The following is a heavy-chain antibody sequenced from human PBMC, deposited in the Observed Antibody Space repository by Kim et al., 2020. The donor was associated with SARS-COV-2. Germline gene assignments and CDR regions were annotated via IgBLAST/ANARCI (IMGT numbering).Heavy chain of an antibody. CDR3: GRSRALDH. J-gene: IGHJ4*02. V-gene: IGHV1-2*02. Sequence: ASVKVSCTASGYIFTNYEIHWVRQAPGQGLKWMGLINSNSGGTKYAQKFQGRVTMTRDTSISTAYMELSSLISDDTAVYYCGRSRALDHWGQGALVTVSS. CDR1: GYIFTNYE. CDR2: INSNSGGT.